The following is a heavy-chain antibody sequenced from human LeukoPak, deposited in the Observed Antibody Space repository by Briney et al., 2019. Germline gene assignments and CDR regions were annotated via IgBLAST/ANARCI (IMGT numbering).Heavy chain of an antibody. CDR3: ARAVLGGTIIHHYYYYMDV. V-gene: IGHV1-18*01. CDR1: NYTFTSHG. D-gene: IGHD3-22*01. J-gene: IGHJ6*03. Sequence: ASMKVSCKASNYTFTSHGVSWVRQAPGQGFEWMGWFSGHNGHTNYAQKLQGRVTMTADTSTNTAYMELRSLRSDDTAVYYCARAVLGGTIIHHYYYYMDVWGKGTTVTVSS. CDR2: FSGHNGHT.